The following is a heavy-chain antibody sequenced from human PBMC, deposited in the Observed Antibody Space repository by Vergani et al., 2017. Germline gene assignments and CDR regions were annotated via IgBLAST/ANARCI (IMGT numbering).Heavy chain of an antibody. CDR2: IFYSGST. J-gene: IGHJ6*03. D-gene: IGHD6-6*01. Sequence: QVQLQESGPGLVKPSETLSLTCTVSGGSISSYYWSWIRQPPGKGLEWIGYIFYSGSTKYNPSLKSRVTLSVDTSKNQFTLKLSSVTAADTAVYYCARALIAARQYYYYYMDVWGKGTTVTVSS. CDR3: ARALIAARQYYYYYMDV. CDR1: GGSISSYY. V-gene: IGHV4-59*01.